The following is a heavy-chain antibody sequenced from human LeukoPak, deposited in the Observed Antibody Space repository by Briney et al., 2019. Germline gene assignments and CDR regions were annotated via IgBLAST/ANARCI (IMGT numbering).Heavy chain of an antibody. V-gene: IGHV3-74*01. Sequence: GGSLRLSCAAFGITFGNNWMHWVRQGPGKGLVWISRINSDGGGAIYADSVKGRFTVSRDNAKNTLYLQMNSLRAEDTAVYYCARDVPHNWFDTWGQGTLVTVSS. CDR1: GITFGNNW. J-gene: IGHJ5*02. CDR3: ARDVPHNWFDT. CDR2: INSDGGGA.